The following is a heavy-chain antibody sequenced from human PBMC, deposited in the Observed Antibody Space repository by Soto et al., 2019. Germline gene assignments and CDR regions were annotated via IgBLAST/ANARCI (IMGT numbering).Heavy chain of an antibody. CDR1: GYSFTSDL. CDR3: ARLLLSRVDFDT. CDR2: IYPGDSDT. J-gene: IGHJ5*02. V-gene: IGHV5-51*01. D-gene: IGHD3-16*02. Sequence: PGEALNVSWKGSGYSFTSDLIGWVRPMPGKGLEWMGIIYPGDSDTRYSPSFQGHVTISADKSISTAYLQWSSLKASDTAMSYYARLLLSRVDFDTWGQGTLVTVSS.